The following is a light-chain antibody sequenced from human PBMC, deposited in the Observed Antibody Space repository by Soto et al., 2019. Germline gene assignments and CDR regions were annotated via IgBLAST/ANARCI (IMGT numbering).Light chain of an antibody. J-gene: IGKJ2*01. CDR3: QQYGSSPPYT. V-gene: IGKV3-20*01. CDR1: QSVRSTY. Sequence: EIVLTQSPGTLSLSPGERATLSCRASQSVRSTYLAWYQHKPGQAPRLLIYGASSRATGIPDRFSGSGSGTDFTLTISRLNPEDFAVYYCQQYGSSPPYTFGQGTKLEIK. CDR2: GAS.